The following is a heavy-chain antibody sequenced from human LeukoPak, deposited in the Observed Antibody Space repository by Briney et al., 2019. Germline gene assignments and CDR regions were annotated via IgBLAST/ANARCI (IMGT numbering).Heavy chain of an antibody. D-gene: IGHD1-1*01. J-gene: IGHJ5*02. CDR1: GGSISSGGYT. Sequence: SQTLSLTCAVSGGSISSGGYTWSWIRQPPGKGLEWIGYIYHSGSTYYNPSLKSRVTISVDRSKNQFSLKLSSVTAADTAVYYCARAGTTAWFDPWGQGTLVTVSS. V-gene: IGHV4-30-2*01. CDR2: IYHSGST. CDR3: ARAGTTAWFDP.